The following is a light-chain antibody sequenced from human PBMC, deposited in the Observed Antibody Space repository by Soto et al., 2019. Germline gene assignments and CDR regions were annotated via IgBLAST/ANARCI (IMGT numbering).Light chain of an antibody. J-gene: IGKJ2*01. Sequence: EIVLTQSPGTLSVSPGERVTLSCRASESLSTFLAWYQQKPGQAPRLLIYGASTKATGIPARFSCSGSATDFTLTISSLQSEDSAVYYCQSYNDWPFAFGQGTKLAI. CDR1: ESLSTF. V-gene: IGKV3-15*01. CDR2: GAS. CDR3: QSYNDWPFA.